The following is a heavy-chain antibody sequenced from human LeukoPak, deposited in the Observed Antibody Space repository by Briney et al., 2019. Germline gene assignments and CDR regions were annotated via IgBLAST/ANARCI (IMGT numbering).Heavy chain of an antibody. V-gene: IGHV3-21*01. CDR3: ARDPLLSPGV. D-gene: IGHD2-15*01. Sequence: PGRSLRLSRAASGFTFSSDSMNWVRLAPGKGLEWVSSISSSSSYIYYADSVKGRFTISRDNAKNSLYLQMNSLRAEDPAVYYCARDPLLSPGVWGQGNTVTVSS. J-gene: IGHJ6*02. CDR2: ISSSSSYI. CDR1: GFTFSSDS.